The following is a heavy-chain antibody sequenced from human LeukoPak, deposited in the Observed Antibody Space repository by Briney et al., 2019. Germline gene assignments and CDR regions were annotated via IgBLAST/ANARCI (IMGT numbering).Heavy chain of an antibody. J-gene: IGHJ6*02. Sequence: EASVKVSCKASGYSFTSYGISWVRQAPGQGLEWMGWISAYNGNTNYAQKLQGRVTMTTDTSTSTAYMELRGLRSDDTAVYYCARGPEAASIYYYDLDVWGQGTTVTVSS. CDR3: ARGPEAASIYYYDLDV. CDR2: ISAYNGNT. D-gene: IGHD6-13*01. V-gene: IGHV1-18*01. CDR1: GYSFTSYG.